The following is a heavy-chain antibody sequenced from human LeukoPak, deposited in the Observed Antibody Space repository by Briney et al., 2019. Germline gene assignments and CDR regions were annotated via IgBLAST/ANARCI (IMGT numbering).Heavy chain of an antibody. CDR2: INHSGST. V-gene: IGHV4-34*01. CDR1: GGSFSGYY. CDR3: ARGRGWCNY. J-gene: IGHJ4*02. D-gene: IGHD6-19*01. Sequence: SETLSLTCAVYGGSFSGYYWSWIRQPPGKGLEWIGEINHSGSTNYNPSLKSRVTISVDTSKNQFSLKLSSVTAADTAVYYCARGRGWCNYWGQGILVTVSS.